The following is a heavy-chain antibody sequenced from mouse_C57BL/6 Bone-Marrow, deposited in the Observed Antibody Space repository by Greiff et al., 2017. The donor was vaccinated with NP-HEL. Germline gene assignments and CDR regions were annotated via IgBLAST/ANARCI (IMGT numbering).Heavy chain of an antibody. J-gene: IGHJ4*01. D-gene: IGHD1-1*01. V-gene: IGHV1-82*01. CDR2: IYPGDGDT. CDR3: ARWVYYYGSSYVYYAMDY. CDR1: GYAFSSSW. Sequence: QVQLKESGPELVKPGASVKISCKASGYAFSSSWMNWVKQRPGKGLEWIGRIYPGDGDTNYNGKFKGKATLTADKSSSTAYMQLSSLTSEDSAVYFCARWVYYYGSSYVYYAMDYWGQGTSVTVSS.